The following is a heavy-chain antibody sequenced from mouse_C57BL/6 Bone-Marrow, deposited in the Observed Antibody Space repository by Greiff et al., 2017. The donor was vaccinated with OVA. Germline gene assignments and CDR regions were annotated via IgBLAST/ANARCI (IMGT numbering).Heavy chain of an antibody. D-gene: IGHD2-5*01. Sequence: VKVVESGAELVRPGASVTLSCKASGSTFTDYDMHWVKQTPVHGLEWIGAIDPETGGTAYNQKFKGKAILTADKSSSTAYMELRSLTSEDSAVYYCTRSYSNYGDFDYWGQGTTLTVSS. CDR3: TRSYSNYGDFDY. CDR1: GSTFTDYD. V-gene: IGHV1-15*01. CDR2: IDPETGGT. J-gene: IGHJ2*01.